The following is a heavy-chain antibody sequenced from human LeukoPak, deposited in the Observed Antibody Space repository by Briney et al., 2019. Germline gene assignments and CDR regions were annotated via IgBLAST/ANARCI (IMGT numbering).Heavy chain of an antibody. J-gene: IGHJ4*02. CDR1: GYTLTEYY. D-gene: IGHD3-16*01. V-gene: IGHV1-2*02. CDR2: MNPNSGGT. Sequence: ASVTVSFKASGYTLTEYYMHWVRQAPGQGLEWMGWMNPNSGGTKYAQKFQGRVTMTRDTSISTAYMELSRLRSDDTAVYYCATQRGSYLWGTDFDYWGQGTLVTVSS. CDR3: ATQRGSYLWGTDFDY.